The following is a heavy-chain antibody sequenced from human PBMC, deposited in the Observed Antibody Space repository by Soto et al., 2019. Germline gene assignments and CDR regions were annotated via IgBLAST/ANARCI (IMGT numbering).Heavy chain of an antibody. J-gene: IGHJ4*02. Sequence: QVVLLQSGAEVKEPGSSVRVSCQVSGSTFNNFAFSWVRQAPGHGPERMGGIVVISNTADYSQRCQYRVTSTADTSTNTLYMELGSLTFEDTAVYYCARAIKRWEVNYYFDYWGQGTLVTVSS. D-gene: IGHD1-26*01. V-gene: IGHV1-69*06. CDR2: IVVISNTA. CDR1: GSTFNNFA. CDR3: ARAIKRWEVNYYFDY.